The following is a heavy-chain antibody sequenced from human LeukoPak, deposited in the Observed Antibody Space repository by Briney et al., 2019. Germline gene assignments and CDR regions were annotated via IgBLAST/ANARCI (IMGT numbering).Heavy chain of an antibody. Sequence: SETPSLTCTVSGGSISSSSYYWGWIRQPPGKGLEWIGSIYYSGSTYYNPSLKSRVTISVDTSKNQFSLKLSSVTAADTAVYYCARSGDYYDSSGYSGWGQGTLVTVSS. D-gene: IGHD3-22*01. V-gene: IGHV4-39*01. J-gene: IGHJ4*02. CDR3: ARSGDYYDSSGYSG. CDR1: GGSISSSSYY. CDR2: IYYSGST.